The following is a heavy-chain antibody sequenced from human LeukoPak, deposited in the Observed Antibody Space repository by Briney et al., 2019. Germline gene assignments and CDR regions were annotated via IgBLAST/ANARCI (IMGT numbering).Heavy chain of an antibody. Sequence: QPGGSLRLSCAGSGFSFSRYGMHWVRQAPGKGLEWMAFIRSDGSNKYYADSVKGRFTISRDNSKNTLYLQMNSLRAEDTAVYYCARILDSAWGELGYWGQGTLVTVSS. V-gene: IGHV3-30*02. CDR1: GFSFSRYG. CDR3: ARILDSAWGELGY. J-gene: IGHJ4*02. D-gene: IGHD6-19*01. CDR2: IRSDGSNK.